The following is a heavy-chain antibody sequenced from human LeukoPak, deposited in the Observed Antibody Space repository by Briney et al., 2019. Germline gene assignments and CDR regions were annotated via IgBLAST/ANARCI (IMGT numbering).Heavy chain of an antibody. CDR3: ARVHGSSWYLNYYYYVDV. Sequence: GGSLRLSCAASGFTFSSYWMSWVRQAPGKGLEWVSYISSSGSTIYYADSVRGRFTISRDNAKNSLYLQMNSLRAEDTAVYYCARVHGSSWYLNYYYYVDVWGKGTTVTISS. D-gene: IGHD6-13*01. CDR2: ISSSGSTI. V-gene: IGHV3-48*04. J-gene: IGHJ6*03. CDR1: GFTFSSYW.